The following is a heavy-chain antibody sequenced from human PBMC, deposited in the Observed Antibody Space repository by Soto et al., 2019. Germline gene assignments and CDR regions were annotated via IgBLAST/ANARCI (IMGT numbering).Heavy chain of an antibody. Sequence: SETLSLTCAVYGGSFSGYYWSWIRQPPGKGLEWIGEINHSGSTNYNPSLKSRVTISVDTSKNQFSLKLSSVTAADTAVYYCARAHRDCSGGSCYSGWFDPWGQGTLVTVSS. CDR3: ARAHRDCSGGSCYSGWFDP. CDR1: GGSFSGYY. CDR2: INHSGST. D-gene: IGHD2-15*01. V-gene: IGHV4-34*01. J-gene: IGHJ5*02.